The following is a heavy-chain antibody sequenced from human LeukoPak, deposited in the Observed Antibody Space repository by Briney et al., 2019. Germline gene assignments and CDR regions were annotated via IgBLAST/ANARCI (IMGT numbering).Heavy chain of an antibody. J-gene: IGHJ4*02. V-gene: IGHV3-30-3*01. CDR1: GFTFSSYA. CDR3: ARDIGLTVYATSYTFDY. CDR2: ISYDGSNK. Sequence: PGRSLRLSCAASGFTFSSYAMHWVRQAPGKGLEWVAVISYDGSNKYYADSVKGRFTISRDNSKNTLYLQMNSLRAEDTAVYYCARDIGLTVYATSYTFDYWGQGTLVTVSS. D-gene: IGHD2-8*01.